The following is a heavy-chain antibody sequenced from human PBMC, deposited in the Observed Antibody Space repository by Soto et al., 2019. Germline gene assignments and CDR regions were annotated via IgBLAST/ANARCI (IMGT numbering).Heavy chain of an antibody. CDR2: INHSGST. V-gene: IGHV4-34*01. CDR3: ARDKMTCLSDY. Sequence: QPPGTGLEWIGEINHSGSTNYNPSLKSRVTISVDTSKNQFSLKLTSVTAAATAVYYCARDKMTCLSDYWCQGTLVTVSS. J-gene: IGHJ4*02. D-gene: IGHD2-21*02.